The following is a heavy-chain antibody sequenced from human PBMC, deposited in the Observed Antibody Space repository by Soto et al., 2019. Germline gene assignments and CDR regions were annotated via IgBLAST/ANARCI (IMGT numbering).Heavy chain of an antibody. CDR2: IYYSGST. Sequence: QVQLQESGPGLVKPSQTLSLTCTVSGGSISSGGYYWSWIRQHPGKGLEWIGYIYYSGSTYYNPSLKSRVTISVDTSNNQFSLKLSSVTAADTAVYYCARAHIVVVPAAMPVLNWFDPWGQGTLVTVSS. CDR3: ARAHIVVVPAAMPVLNWFDP. V-gene: IGHV4-31*03. D-gene: IGHD2-2*01. J-gene: IGHJ5*02. CDR1: GGSISSGGYY.